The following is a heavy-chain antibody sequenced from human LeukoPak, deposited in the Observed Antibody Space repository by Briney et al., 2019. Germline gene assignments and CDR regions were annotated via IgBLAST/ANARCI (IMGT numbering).Heavy chain of an antibody. CDR1: GGSFSGYY. Sequence: PSETLSLTCAVYGGSFSGYYWSWIRQPPGKGLEWIGEINHSGSTNYNPSLKSRVTISVDTSKNQFSLKLSSVTAADTAVYYCARGDIVVVPAAMNYYYYMDVWGKGTTVTVSS. V-gene: IGHV4-34*01. J-gene: IGHJ6*03. D-gene: IGHD2-2*01. CDR2: INHSGST. CDR3: ARGDIVVVPAAMNYYYYMDV.